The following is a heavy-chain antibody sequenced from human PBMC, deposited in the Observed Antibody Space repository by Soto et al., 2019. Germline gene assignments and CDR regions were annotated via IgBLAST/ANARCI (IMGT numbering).Heavy chain of an antibody. V-gene: IGHV1-18*01. CDR1: GYIFTKYG. CDR3: ARLQLGGDRMLNWFDP. Sequence: QVQVVQSGPELKKPGASVKVSCKAQGYIFTKYGIGWVRQAPGHGLEWMGLINGYNGDRKVAQKFQDRVSMTTDTVTDTAYMELKSLRSGDTAVYYCARLQLGGDRMLNWFDPWGQGTLVTVSS. CDR2: INGYNGDR. D-gene: IGHD2-21*02. J-gene: IGHJ5*02.